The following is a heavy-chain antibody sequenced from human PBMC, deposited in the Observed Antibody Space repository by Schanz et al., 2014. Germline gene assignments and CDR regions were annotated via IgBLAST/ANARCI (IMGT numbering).Heavy chain of an antibody. CDR2: MNESHSTI. V-gene: IGHV3-23*04. CDR3: ARLDPYCRSGACSRAFDF. Sequence: VRLVESGGGVVQPGRSLRLSCAASGFSFSSYAMGWVRQARGKGLEWVSAMNESHSTIYYADSVRGRFTISRDNAENTLFLQMNSLRAEDTAVYYCARLDPYCRSGACSRAFDFWGQGTLGTVSS. J-gene: IGHJ4*02. D-gene: IGHD2-21*02. CDR1: GFSFSSYA.